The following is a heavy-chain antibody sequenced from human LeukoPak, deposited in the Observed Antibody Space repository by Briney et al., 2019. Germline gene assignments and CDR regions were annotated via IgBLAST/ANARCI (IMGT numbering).Heavy chain of an antibody. CDR2: IKQEGSEK. V-gene: IGHV3-7*03. D-gene: IGHD2-15*01. J-gene: IGHJ4*02. CDR3: ARDYCSGGSCLYDY. CDR1: GFTFSSYW. Sequence: PGGSLRLSCAASGFTFSSYWMSWVRQAPGKGLEWVANIKQEGSEKYYVDSVKGRFTISRDNAKNSLYLQMNSLRAEDTAVYYCARDYCSGGSCLYDYWGQGTLVTVSS.